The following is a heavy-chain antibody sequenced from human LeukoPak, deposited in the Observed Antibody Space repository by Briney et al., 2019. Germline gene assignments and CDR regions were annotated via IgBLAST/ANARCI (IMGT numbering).Heavy chain of an antibody. V-gene: IGHV4-39*07. CDR3: ARVSWFPGTSYYYMDV. J-gene: IGHJ6*03. Sequence: SETLSLTCTVSGGSISSSSYYWGWIRQPPGKGLECIGSIYYSGSTYYNPSLKSRVTISVDTSKNQFSLKLSSVTAADTAVYYCARVSWFPGTSYYYMDVWGKGTTVTVSS. D-gene: IGHD1-1*01. CDR1: GGSISSSSYY. CDR2: IYYSGST.